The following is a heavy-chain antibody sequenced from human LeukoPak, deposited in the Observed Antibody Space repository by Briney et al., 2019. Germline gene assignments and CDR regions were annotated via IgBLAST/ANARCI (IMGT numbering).Heavy chain of an antibody. CDR3: AREYVDIVATTVFDY. D-gene: IGHD5-12*01. CDR1: GDSVSSNNAA. CDR2: TYYRSKWYY. J-gene: IGHJ4*02. V-gene: IGHV6-1*01. Sequence: SQTLSLTSAVSGDSVSSNNAAWNWIRQSPSRGLEWLVRTYYRSKWYYDYALSVKGRITVNPDTSKNQFSLHLNSVTPDDAAVYYCAREYVDIVATTVFDYWGQGTLVTVSS.